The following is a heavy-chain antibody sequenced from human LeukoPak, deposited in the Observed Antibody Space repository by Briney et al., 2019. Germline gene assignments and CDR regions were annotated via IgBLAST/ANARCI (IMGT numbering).Heavy chain of an antibody. Sequence: SVKVSCKASGGTFSSYAISWVRQAPGQGLEWMGGIIPIFGTANYAQKFQGRVTITADESTSTAYMELSSLRSEDTAVYYCARMSGYCSGDSCYGNNWFDPWGQGTLVTVSS. D-gene: IGHD2-15*01. CDR3: ARMSGYCSGDSCYGNNWFDP. J-gene: IGHJ5*02. CDR2: IIPIFGTA. CDR1: GGTFSSYA. V-gene: IGHV1-69*13.